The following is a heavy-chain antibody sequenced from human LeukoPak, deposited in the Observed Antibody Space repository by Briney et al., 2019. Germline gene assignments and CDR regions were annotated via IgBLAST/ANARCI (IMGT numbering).Heavy chain of an antibody. J-gene: IGHJ6*03. CDR3: ATGFFYYYYMDV. CDR1: GFAFGHYT. V-gene: IGHV3-43*01. D-gene: IGHD1-1*01. CDR2: ISWDGGNT. Sequence: PGGSLRLSCAASGFAFGHYTMHWVRQAPGKGLEWVSLISWDGGNTYYADSVKGRFTISRDNAKNSLYLQMNSLRAEDTAVYYCATGFFYYYYMDVWGKGTTVTISS.